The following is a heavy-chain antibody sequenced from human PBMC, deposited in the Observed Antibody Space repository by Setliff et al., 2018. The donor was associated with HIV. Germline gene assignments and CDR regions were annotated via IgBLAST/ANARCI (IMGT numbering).Heavy chain of an antibody. J-gene: IGHJ4*02. V-gene: IGHV4-39*01. Sequence: SETLSLTCTVSGGSISSSSYYWGWIRQPPGKGLEWIGSIYYSGSTYYNPSLKSRVTISVDTSKNQFSLKLSSVTAADTAVYYCARLRITMIVVVIDYWGQGTL. CDR3: ARLRITMIVVVIDY. D-gene: IGHD3-22*01. CDR1: GGSISSSSYY. CDR2: IYYSGST.